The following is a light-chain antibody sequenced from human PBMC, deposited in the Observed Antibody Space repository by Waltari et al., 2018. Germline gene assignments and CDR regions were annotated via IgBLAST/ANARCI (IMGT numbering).Light chain of an antibody. V-gene: IGLV1-40*01. CDR3: QSYDSSLSGVI. Sequence: QSVLTQPPSVSGAPGPRIPIACTGTSSNIGAGDDVPCYLQLPGTTPKLLILGNNNRPSGVPDRFSASKSDTSASLAITGLQAEDEADYYCQSYDSSLSGVIFGGGTKLTVL. J-gene: IGLJ2*01. CDR2: GNN. CDR1: SSNIGAGDD.